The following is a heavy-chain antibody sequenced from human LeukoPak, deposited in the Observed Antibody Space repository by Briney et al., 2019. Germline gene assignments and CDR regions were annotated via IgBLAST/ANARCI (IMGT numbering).Heavy chain of an antibody. CDR2: IYTSGST. V-gene: IGHV4-61*02. CDR3: ARRGVRGKLDY. D-gene: IGHD3-10*01. Sequence: PSETLSLTCTVSGGSVSSGSYYWSWIRQPAGKGLEWIGRIYTSGSTNYNPSLKSRVTISVDTSKNQFSLKLSSVTAADTAVYYCARRGVRGKLDYWGQGTLVTVSS. CDR1: GGSVSSGSYY. J-gene: IGHJ4*02.